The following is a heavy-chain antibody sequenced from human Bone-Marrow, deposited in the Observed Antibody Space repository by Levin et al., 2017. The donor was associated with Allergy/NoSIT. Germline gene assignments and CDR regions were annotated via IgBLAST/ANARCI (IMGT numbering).Heavy chain of an antibody. CDR3: ARHRQAPTLYSSSWYDAGRVGTWLEENWFDP. Sequence: SETLSLTCTVSGGSISSSSYYWGWIRQPPGKGLEWIGSIYYSGSTYYNPSLKSRVTISVDTSKNQFSLKLSSVTAADTAVYYCARHRQAPTLYSSSWYDAGRVGTWLEENWFDPWGQGTLVTVSS. CDR2: IYYSGST. V-gene: IGHV4-39*01. J-gene: IGHJ5*02. D-gene: IGHD6-13*01. CDR1: GGSISSSSYY.